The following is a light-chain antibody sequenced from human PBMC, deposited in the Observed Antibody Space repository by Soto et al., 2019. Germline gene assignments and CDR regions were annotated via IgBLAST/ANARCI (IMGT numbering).Light chain of an antibody. CDR3: LQHRSLYT. CDR1: QDISSF. V-gene: IGKV1-17*03. J-gene: IGKJ2*01. Sequence: DIQMTQSPSAMSASVGDRVTITCRASQDISSFLAWFQQKPAKVPKRLIYAASSLQSGVPSRFSGSGSGTEFTLTISGLQPEVFATSYCLQHRSLYTFGQGTKLEIK. CDR2: AAS.